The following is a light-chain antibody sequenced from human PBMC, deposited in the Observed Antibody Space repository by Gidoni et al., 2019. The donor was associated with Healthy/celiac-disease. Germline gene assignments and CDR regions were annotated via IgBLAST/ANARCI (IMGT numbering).Light chain of an antibody. CDR3: SSYTSSSNWV. V-gene: IGLV2-14*01. Sequence: QSALPQPASVSGSPGQSITISCTGTSSDVGGYNYVSWYQQHPGKAPKLMIYEVSTRPSGVPDRFSGSKSGNTASLTISGLQAEDEADYYCSSYTSSSNWVFGGGTKLTVL. J-gene: IGLJ3*02. CDR1: SSDVGGYNY. CDR2: EVS.